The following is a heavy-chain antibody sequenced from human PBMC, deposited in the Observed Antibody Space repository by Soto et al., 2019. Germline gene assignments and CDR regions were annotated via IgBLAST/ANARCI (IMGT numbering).Heavy chain of an antibody. V-gene: IGHV4-39*01. CDR1: DGSISGSVYY. CDR2: IHHSGAT. Sequence: PSETLSLTCTVSDGSISGSVYYWGWIRQPPGKGLQWIGSIHHSGATHDNPSLRSRVTISVDTSKNQFSLKLSSVTAEDTAVYYCARGAHTAMVTSYYYGMDVWGQGTTVTVSS. D-gene: IGHD5-18*01. J-gene: IGHJ6*02. CDR3: ARGAHTAMVTSYYYGMDV.